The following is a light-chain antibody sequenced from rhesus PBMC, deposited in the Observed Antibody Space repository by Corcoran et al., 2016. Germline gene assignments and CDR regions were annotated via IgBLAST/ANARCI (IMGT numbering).Light chain of an antibody. CDR2: GTS. Sequence: DIQMTQSPSALSASVGDRVTISCRASQNIYTNLAWYQQKPGKAPKFLMFGTSILQAGIPSRFSGNGSWTDFTLTISSRQPEDSATYYCQQYYGYPLTFGGGTKVESK. V-gene: IGKV1-44*03. CDR3: QQYYGYPLT. CDR1: QNIYTN. J-gene: IGKJ4*01.